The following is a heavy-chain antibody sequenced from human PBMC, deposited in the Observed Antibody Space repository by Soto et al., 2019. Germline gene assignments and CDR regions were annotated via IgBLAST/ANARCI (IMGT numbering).Heavy chain of an antibody. CDR2: IKEDGSEK. V-gene: IGHV3-7*05. D-gene: IGHD5-18*01. CDR3: ACDGGGYSYGYYFDY. Sequence: DVQLVESGGGLVQPGGSLRLSCAASGITFINYWMTWVRQVPGKGLEWVANIKEDGSEKYFVDSVKGRFTISGDIARNSLYLQMTSLSAEDTAVSYCACDGGGYSYGYYFDYWGQGALVSVSS. J-gene: IGHJ4*02. CDR1: GITFINYW.